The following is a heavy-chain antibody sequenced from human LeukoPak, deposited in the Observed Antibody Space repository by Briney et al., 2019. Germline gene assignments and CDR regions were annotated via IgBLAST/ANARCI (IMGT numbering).Heavy chain of an antibody. V-gene: IGHV3-7*01. CDR2: IKQDGSEK. D-gene: IGHD2-2*01. CDR3: ARDGIVVVPAANV. J-gene: IGHJ4*02. CDR1: GCTFSSYW. Sequence: GGSLRLSCAASGCTFSSYWMSWVRQAPGKGLKWVANIKQDGSEKYYVDSVKGRFTISRDNAKNSLYLQMNSLRAEDTAVYYCARDGIVVVPAANVWGQGTLVTVSS.